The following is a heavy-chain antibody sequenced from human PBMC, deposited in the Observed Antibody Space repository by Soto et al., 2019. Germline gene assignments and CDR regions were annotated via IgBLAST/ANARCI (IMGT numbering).Heavy chain of an antibody. J-gene: IGHJ4*02. Sequence: ASVKVACKASGSTFTIYYMPCVRQAPGQGLEWMGIINPSGGSTSYAQKFQGRVTMTRDTSTSTVYMELSSLRSEDTAVYYCARGYGTTNLNFDDWGQGTLVTVSS. CDR1: GSTFTIYY. CDR3: ARGYGTTNLNFDD. V-gene: IGHV1-46*01. CDR2: INPSGGST. D-gene: IGHD1-1*01.